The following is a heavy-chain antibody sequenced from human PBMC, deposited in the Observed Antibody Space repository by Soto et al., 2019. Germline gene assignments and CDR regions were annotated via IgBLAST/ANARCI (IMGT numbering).Heavy chain of an antibody. D-gene: IGHD3-16*01. J-gene: IGHJ4*02. Sequence: SETLSLTCTVSGDSITSGVYFWSWIRQHPVKGLEWIGYIYHSGSTYYKPPLRSRVSMSVDTSKNQFSLELTSVTVADTAVYYCARAPTGEWGQGTLVTVSS. CDR2: IYHSGST. CDR3: ARAPTGE. CDR1: GDSITSGVYF. V-gene: IGHV4-31*03.